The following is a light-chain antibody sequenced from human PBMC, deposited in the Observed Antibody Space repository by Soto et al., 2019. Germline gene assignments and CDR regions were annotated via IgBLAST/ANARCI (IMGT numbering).Light chain of an antibody. CDR2: EVN. CDR3: SSYTSSSTYV. J-gene: IGLJ1*01. V-gene: IGLV2-14*01. CDR1: SSDVGDYNY. Sequence: QSVLTQPASVSGSPGQSITISCTGASSDVGDYNYVSWYQHHPGKAPKLLIYEVNNRPSGVSDCFSGSKSGNVASLTISWLQAEDEADYYCSSYTSSSTYVFGTGTKLTVL.